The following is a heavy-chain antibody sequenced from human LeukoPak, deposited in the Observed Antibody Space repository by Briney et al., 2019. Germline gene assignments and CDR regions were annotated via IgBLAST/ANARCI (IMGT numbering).Heavy chain of an antibody. Sequence: PSETLSLTCAVYGGSFSGYYWSWIRQPPGKGLEWIGEINHSGSTNYNPSLKSRVTISVDTSKNQFSLKLSSVTAADTAVYYCAGVGRGYHRLNSVRHDYWGQGTLVTVSS. J-gene: IGHJ4*02. V-gene: IGHV4-34*01. D-gene: IGHD3-22*01. CDR1: GGSFSGYY. CDR2: INHSGST. CDR3: AGVGRGYHRLNSVRHDY.